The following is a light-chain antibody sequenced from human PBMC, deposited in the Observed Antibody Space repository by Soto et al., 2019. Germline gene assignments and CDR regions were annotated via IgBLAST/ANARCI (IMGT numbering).Light chain of an antibody. CDR1: QSITNR. V-gene: IGKV1-5*01. Sequence: DIQMTQSPSTLSASVGDRVIITCRASQSITNRLAWYQQKPGKAPKVLIYDASNLESGVPSRFIGSGYGTEFILTISSLQPDDFATYYCQHYGGMWTFGQGTKVEI. J-gene: IGKJ1*01. CDR3: QHYGGMWT. CDR2: DAS.